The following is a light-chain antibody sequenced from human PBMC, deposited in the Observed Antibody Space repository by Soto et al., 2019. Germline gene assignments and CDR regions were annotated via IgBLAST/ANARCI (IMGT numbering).Light chain of an antibody. J-gene: IGKJ2*01. CDR2: GVS. CDR1: QFVYNKF. Sequence: ETVLTQSPGPLSLSPGERAILSCRASQFVYNKFLAWYQQKPGQAPSLLIWGVSNRATGVPDRFSASGSGTDFTLILSDLEPEDVAVYYGQQYSSSPYSFGQGTKLEIK. V-gene: IGKV3-20*01. CDR3: QQYSSSPYS.